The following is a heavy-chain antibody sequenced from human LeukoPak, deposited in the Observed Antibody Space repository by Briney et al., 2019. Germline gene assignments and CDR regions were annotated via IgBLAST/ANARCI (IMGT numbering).Heavy chain of an antibody. Sequence: SETLSLTCTVSGGSISSSSYYWGWIRQPPGKGLEWIGSIYYSGSTYYNPSLKSRVTISVDTSKNQFSLKLSSVTAADTAVYFCARGPTSGYNFDYWGQGTLVTVSS. CDR1: GGSISSSSYY. V-gene: IGHV4-39*07. CDR3: ARGPTSGYNFDY. CDR2: IYYSGST. D-gene: IGHD3-22*01. J-gene: IGHJ4*01.